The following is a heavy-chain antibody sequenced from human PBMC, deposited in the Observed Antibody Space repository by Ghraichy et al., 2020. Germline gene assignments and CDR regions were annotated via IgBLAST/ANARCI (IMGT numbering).Heavy chain of an antibody. D-gene: IGHD3/OR15-3a*01. CDR1: GYTFTGYY. Sequence: ASVKVSCKASGYTFTGYYLHWVRQAPGQGLEWMARINPNSGGTNVGLKFQGRVTLTRDTSINTAYMELSGLRSDDTAVYFCARDFRTGLDWGQGSLVTISS. V-gene: IGHV1-2*06. CDR2: INPNSGGT. J-gene: IGHJ4*02. CDR3: ARDFRTGLD.